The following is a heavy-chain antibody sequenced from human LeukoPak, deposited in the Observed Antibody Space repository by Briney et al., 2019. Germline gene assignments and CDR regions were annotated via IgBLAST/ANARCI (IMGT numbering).Heavy chain of an antibody. D-gene: IGHD3-10*01. J-gene: IGHJ4*02. CDR2: VIGSGGTP. V-gene: IGHV3-23*01. Sequence: GGSLRLSCAASGFTFRSHVISWFRQAPGKGLDWASAVIGSGGTPYYADSVKGRFTISRDRSKNTLYLQMNSLRAEDTAVYYCAKSPPLGATVRGVIIRPDYWGQGTLVTVSS. CDR3: AKSPPLGATVRGVIIRPDY. CDR1: GFTFRSHV.